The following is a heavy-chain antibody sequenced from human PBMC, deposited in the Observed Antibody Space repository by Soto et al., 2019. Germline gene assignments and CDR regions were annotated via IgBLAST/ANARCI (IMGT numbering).Heavy chain of an antibody. CDR2: ISGSGGST. CDR3: AKTKKGFYCTNGVCYFEYFQH. D-gene: IGHD2-8*01. V-gene: IGHV3-23*01. Sequence: PGGSLRLSCAASGFTFSSYAMSWVRQAPGKGLEWVSAISGSGGSTYYADSVKGRFTISRDNSKNTLYLQMNSLRAEDTAVYYCAKTKKGFYCTNGVCYFEYFQHWGQGTLVTVS. CDR1: GFTFSSYA. J-gene: IGHJ1*01.